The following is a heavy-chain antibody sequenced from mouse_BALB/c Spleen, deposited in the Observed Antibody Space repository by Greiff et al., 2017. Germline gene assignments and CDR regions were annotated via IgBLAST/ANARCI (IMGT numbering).Heavy chain of an antibody. J-gene: IGHJ2*01. CDR1: GFTFSSYA. CDR3: ARKYGNFDY. Sequence: EVKLMGSGGGLVKPGGSLKLSCAASGFTFSSYAMSWVRQTPEKRLEWVASISSGGSTYYPDSVKGRFTISRDNARNILYLQMSSLRSEDTAMYYCARKYGNFDYWGQGTTLTVSS. CDR2: ISSGGST. D-gene: IGHD2-10*02. V-gene: IGHV5-6-5*01.